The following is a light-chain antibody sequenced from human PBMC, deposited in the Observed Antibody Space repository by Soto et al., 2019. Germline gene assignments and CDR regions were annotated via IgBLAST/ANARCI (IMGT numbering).Light chain of an antibody. CDR1: RSISSW. Sequence: DIQMTQSPPTLSASVGYRVIITCRASRSISSWLAWYQQKPGQAPKLIIYRASTLESGVPTRFSGSGSGTECTLTISSLQPEDVATYSCQQYNSNPLTGGGGTKVEIK. CDR2: RAS. V-gene: IGKV1-5*03. J-gene: IGKJ4*02. CDR3: QQYNSNPLT.